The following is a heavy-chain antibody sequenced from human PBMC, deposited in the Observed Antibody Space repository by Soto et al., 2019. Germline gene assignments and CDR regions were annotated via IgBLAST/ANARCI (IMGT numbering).Heavy chain of an antibody. V-gene: IGHV3-21*02. Sequence: EVQLVESGGGLVKPGGSLRLSCAASGFTFSTYSMHWVRQAPGKGLVWVSSISTTSTYIYYADSVKGRFTISRDNAKNSLFLQMNSLRAEDTAVYYCARDFKYDILTSHYGMDVWGQGTTVTVSS. CDR2: ISTTSTYI. CDR3: ARDFKYDILTSHYGMDV. J-gene: IGHJ6*02. CDR1: GFTFSTYS. D-gene: IGHD3-9*01.